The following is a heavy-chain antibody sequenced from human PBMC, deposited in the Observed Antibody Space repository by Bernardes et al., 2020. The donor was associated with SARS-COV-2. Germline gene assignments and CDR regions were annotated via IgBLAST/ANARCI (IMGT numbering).Heavy chain of an antibody. D-gene: IGHD5-12*01. CDR2: IYYSGST. CDR3: ARGGPGYSGYDVTPGGWFDP. CDR1: GGSISSSSYY. J-gene: IGHJ5*02. V-gene: IGHV4-39*01. Sequence: SETLSLTCTVSGGSISSSSYYWGWIRQPPGKGLEWIGSIYYSGSTYYNPSLKSRVTISVDTSKNQFSLQLSSVTAADTAVYYCARGGPGYSGYDVTPGGWFDPWGQGTLVTVSS.